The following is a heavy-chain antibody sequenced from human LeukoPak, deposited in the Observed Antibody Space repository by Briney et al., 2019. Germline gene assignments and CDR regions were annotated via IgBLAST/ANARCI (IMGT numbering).Heavy chain of an antibody. CDR3: ARSIPYGDYVAFDI. D-gene: IGHD4-17*01. J-gene: IGHJ3*02. CDR2: IYYSCGT. Sequence: DPSETLSLTCTASGGSISSYYWSWIRQPPEKGLEWIGYIYYSCGTNYNPSLKSQVTISVDKSKNQFSLQLSSVNAADTAVYYCARSIPYGDYVAFDIWGQGTMVTVSS. V-gene: IGHV4-59*01. CDR1: GGSISSYY.